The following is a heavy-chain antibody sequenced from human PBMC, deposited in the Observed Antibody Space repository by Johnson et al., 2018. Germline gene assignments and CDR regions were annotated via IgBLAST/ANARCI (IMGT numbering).Heavy chain of an antibody. CDR3: DRLVATIGACDL. V-gene: IGHV3-30*03. D-gene: IGHD5-12*01. Sequence: QVQLVESGGGVVQPGRSLRLSCAASGFTFSNSGIQWVRQAPGKGLDWVAVISYDGSNKYYADSVKGRFTISRDNSKNTVYLQISSLRGEDTALYYCDRLVATIGACDLWGQGTTVTVSS. CDR2: ISYDGSNK. CDR1: GFTFSNSG. J-gene: IGHJ3*01.